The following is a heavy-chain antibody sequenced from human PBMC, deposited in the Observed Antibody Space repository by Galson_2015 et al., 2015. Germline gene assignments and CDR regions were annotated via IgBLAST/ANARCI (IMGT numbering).Heavy chain of an antibody. CDR1: GFTFSSYA. CDR2: ISGSGGST. D-gene: IGHD6-13*01. J-gene: IGHJ6*02. CDR3: AKHGGAAAAGRSYYYGMDV. Sequence: SLRLSCAASGFTFSSYAMSWVRQAPGKGLEWVSAISGSGGSTYYADSVKGRFTISRDNSKNTLYLQMNSPRAEDTAVYYCAKHGGAAAAGRSYYYGMDVWGQGTTVTVSS. V-gene: IGHV3-23*01.